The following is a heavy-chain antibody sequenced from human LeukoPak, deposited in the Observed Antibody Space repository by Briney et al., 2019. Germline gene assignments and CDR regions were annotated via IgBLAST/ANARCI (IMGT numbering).Heavy chain of an antibody. Sequence: QPGGSLRLSCVASRFTFSSYAMSWVRQAPGKGLEWVSTISDSGGRTYYADSVKGRFTISRDNSKNTLYLQMNSLRAEDTAVYYCAKGQGQGQSAFYYYYYYMDVWGKGTTVTISS. CDR3: AKGQGQGQSAFYYYYYYMDV. CDR2: ISDSGGRT. V-gene: IGHV3-23*01. D-gene: IGHD2/OR15-2a*01. J-gene: IGHJ6*03. CDR1: RFTFSSYA.